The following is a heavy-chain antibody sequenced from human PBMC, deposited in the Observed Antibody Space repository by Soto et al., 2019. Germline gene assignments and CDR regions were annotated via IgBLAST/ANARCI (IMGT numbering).Heavy chain of an antibody. V-gene: IGHV1-18*01. CDR2: ISAYNGNT. CDR1: GYTFTSYG. CDR3: ARDQDFWSGYSNNYYYGMDV. J-gene: IGHJ6*02. D-gene: IGHD3-3*01. Sequence: ASVKVSCKASGYTFTSYGISWVRQAPGQGLEWMGWISAYNGNTNYAQKLQGRVTMTTDTSTSTAYMELRSLRSDDTAVYYCARDQDFWSGYSNNYYYGMDVRGQGTTVTVSS.